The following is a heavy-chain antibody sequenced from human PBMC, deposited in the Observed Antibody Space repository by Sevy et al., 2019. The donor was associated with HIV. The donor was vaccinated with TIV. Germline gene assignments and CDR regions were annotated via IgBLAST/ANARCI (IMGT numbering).Heavy chain of an antibody. D-gene: IGHD2-2*01. Sequence: ASVKVSCKASGYTFTGYYMHWVRQAPGQGLEWMGWINPNSGGTNYAQKFQGRVTMTRDTSISTAYMELSRLRSDDTAVYYCAREGSIVVVPAAMGDYWGQRTLVTVSS. V-gene: IGHV1-2*02. CDR2: INPNSGGT. CDR3: AREGSIVVVPAAMGDY. CDR1: GYTFTGYY. J-gene: IGHJ4*02.